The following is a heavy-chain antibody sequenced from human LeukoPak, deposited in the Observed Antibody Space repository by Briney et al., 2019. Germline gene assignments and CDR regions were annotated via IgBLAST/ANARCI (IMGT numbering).Heavy chain of an antibody. J-gene: IGHJ6*03. CDR1: GFTFSSYS. V-gene: IGHV3-48*04. CDR2: ISSSASTI. Sequence: GGSLRLSCAASGFTFSSYSMNWVRQAPGKGLEWVSYISSSASTIYYADSVKGRFTISRDNAKKSLYLQMNSLRAEDTAVCYCARSPSYYYYYYMDVWGKGTTVTISS. CDR3: ARSPSYYYYYYMDV.